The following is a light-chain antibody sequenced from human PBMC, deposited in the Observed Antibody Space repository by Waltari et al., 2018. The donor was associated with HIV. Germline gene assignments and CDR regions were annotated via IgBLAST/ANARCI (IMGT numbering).Light chain of an antibody. CDR2: DAS. J-gene: IGKJ1*01. CDR1: QSVSSS. Sequence: EIVLTQSPATLSLSPGERATLSCRASQSVSSSLAWYQQKPDQAPRLLIYDASNRATGIPARFSSSGSGTDFTLTISSLEPEDFAVYYCQQRSNWPRTFGQGTKVEIK. V-gene: IGKV3-11*01. CDR3: QQRSNWPRT.